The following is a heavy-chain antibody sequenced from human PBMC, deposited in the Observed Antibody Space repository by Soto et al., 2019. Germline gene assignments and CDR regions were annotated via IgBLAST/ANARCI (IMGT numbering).Heavy chain of an antibody. D-gene: IGHD2-2*01. J-gene: IGHJ3*02. CDR1: GFTVSYG. CDR3: AKGGYCSSTSCYLGPFDI. Sequence: EVQLLESGGGLVQPGGSLRLSCAASGFTVSYGMSWVRQAPGKGLEWVSAISGGGDSTYYADSVKGRFTLSRDNSKNTLYLQMNSLRAEDTAVYYCAKGGYCSSTSCYLGPFDIWGQGTMVTVSS. CDR2: ISGGGDST. V-gene: IGHV3-23*01.